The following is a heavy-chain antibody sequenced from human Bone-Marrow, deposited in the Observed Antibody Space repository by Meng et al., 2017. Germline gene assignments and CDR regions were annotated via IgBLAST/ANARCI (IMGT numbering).Heavy chain of an antibody. J-gene: IGHJ4*02. CDR1: GGPFSTHT. CDR3: ARGRRNEPLFDY. CDR2: LIAVFDKT. V-gene: IGHV1-69*12. D-gene: IGHD1-14*01. Sequence: QVQLVQSGSEVKKPGSFVNFACKTSGGPFSTHTFSWVRQAPGQGLEWMGGLIAVFDKTKAAPRFQDRVTFTADESTSTAYMELSSLTFDDTAVYFCARGRRNEPLFDYWGQGTLVTVSS.